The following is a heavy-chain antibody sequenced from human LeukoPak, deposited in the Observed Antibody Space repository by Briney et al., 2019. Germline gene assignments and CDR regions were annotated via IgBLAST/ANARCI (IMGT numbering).Heavy chain of an antibody. J-gene: IGHJ4*02. CDR3: ARKDRYYYGSGSYGIDY. D-gene: IGHD3-10*01. V-gene: IGHV4-34*01. Sequence: SETPSLTCAVYGGSFSGYYWSWIRQPPGKGLEWIGEINHSGSTNYNPSLKSRVTISVDTSKNQFSLKLSSATAADTAVYYCARKDRYYYGSGSYGIDYWGQGTLVTVSS. CDR2: INHSGST. CDR1: GGSFSGYY.